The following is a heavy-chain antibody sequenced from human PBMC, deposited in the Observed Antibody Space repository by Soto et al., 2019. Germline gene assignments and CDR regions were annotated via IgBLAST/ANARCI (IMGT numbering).Heavy chain of an antibody. Sequence: QVQLVESGGGVVQPGRSLRLSCAASGFTFSSYGMHWVCQAPGKGLEWVAVISYDGSTKYYADSVKGRFTVSRDSSKNTLFLQMNSLRTEDTAVYYCVKGIDTWNYVGYWGQGTLVSVSS. CDR2: ISYDGSTK. CDR1: GFTFSSYG. CDR3: VKGIDTWNYVGY. J-gene: IGHJ4*02. V-gene: IGHV3-30*18. D-gene: IGHD3-16*01.